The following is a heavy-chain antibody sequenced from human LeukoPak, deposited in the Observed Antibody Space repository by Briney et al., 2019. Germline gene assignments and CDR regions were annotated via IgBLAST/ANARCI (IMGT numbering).Heavy chain of an antibody. CDR3: ASSPGVVPGPLFDY. CDR2: INPNSGGT. J-gene: IGHJ4*02. D-gene: IGHD2-2*01. Sequence: GASVKVSCKASTYTFTDYYMHWVRQAPGQGPEWMGWINPNSGGTKYAQKFQGRVTMTRDTSISTAYMELSRLRSDDTAVYYCASSPGVVPGPLFDYWGQGTLVTVSS. V-gene: IGHV1-2*02. CDR1: TYTFTDYY.